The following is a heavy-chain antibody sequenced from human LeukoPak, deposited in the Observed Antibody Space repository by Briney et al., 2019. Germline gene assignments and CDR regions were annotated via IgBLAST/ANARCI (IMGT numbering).Heavy chain of an antibody. J-gene: IGHJ6*02. D-gene: IGHD6-13*01. V-gene: IGHV1-2*04. CDR2: INPNSGGT. CDR1: GYTFTGYY. CDR3: ARTPSSSWYRLKGDYYYGMDV. Sequence: EASVKVSCKASGYTFTGYYMHWVRQAPGQGLEWMGWINPNSGGTNYAQKFQGWVTMTRDTSISTAYMELSRLRSDDTAVYYCARTPSSSWYRLKGDYYYGMDVWGQGTTVTVSS.